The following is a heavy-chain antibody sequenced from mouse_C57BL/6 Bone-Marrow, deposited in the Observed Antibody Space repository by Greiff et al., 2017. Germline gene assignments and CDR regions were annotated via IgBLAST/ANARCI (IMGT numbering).Heavy chain of an antibody. CDR2: ISSGSSTI. J-gene: IGHJ1*03. CDR1: GFTFSDYG. Sequence: EVKLMESGGGLVKPGGSLKLSCAASGFTFSDYGMHWVRQAPEKGLEWVAYISSGSSTIYYADTVKGRFTISRDNAKNTLFLQMTSLRSEDTAMYYCARPGYSWYFDVWGTGTTVTVSS. D-gene: IGHD3-1*01. CDR3: ARPGYSWYFDV. V-gene: IGHV5-17*01.